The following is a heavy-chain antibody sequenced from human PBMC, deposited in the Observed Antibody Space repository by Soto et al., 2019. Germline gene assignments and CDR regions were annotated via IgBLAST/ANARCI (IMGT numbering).Heavy chain of an antibody. J-gene: IGHJ4*02. D-gene: IGHD2-2*01. CDR1: GGSFSGYY. Sequence: SETLSLTCAVYGGSFSGYYWSWIRQPPGKGLEWIGEINHSGSTNYNPSLKSRVTISVDTSKNQFSLKLSSVTAADTAVYYCARYPSSQRRYCSSTSCYGARDYFDYWGQGTLVTVSS. CDR3: ARYPSSQRRYCSSTSCYGARDYFDY. V-gene: IGHV4-34*01. CDR2: INHSGST.